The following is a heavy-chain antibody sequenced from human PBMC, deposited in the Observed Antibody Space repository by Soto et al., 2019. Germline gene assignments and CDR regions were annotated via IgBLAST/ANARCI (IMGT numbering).Heavy chain of an antibody. D-gene: IGHD1-26*01. CDR2: IYYSGST. V-gene: IGHV4-30-4*01. CDR3: ARGNIVGGYGMDV. CDR1: GGSISSGDYY. J-gene: IGHJ6*02. Sequence: TLSLTCTVSGGSISSGDYYWSWIRQPPGKGLEWIGYIYYSGSTYYNPSLKSRVTISVDTSKNQFSLKLSSVTAADTAVYYCARGNIVGGYGMDVWGQGTTVTVSS.